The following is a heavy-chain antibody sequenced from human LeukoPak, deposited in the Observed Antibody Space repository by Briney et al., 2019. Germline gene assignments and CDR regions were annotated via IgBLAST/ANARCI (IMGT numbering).Heavy chain of an antibody. J-gene: IGHJ5*02. V-gene: IGHV1-18*01. D-gene: IGHD2-21*01. Sequence: ASVKLSCKASGYTFTSYGISWVRQAPGPGLEWMGWISAYNGNTNYAQKLQGRVTMTTDTSTSTAYMELGSLRSDDTAAYYCARDGGEFSNWFDPWGQGTLVTVSS. CDR3: ARDGGEFSNWFDP. CDR1: GYTFTSYG. CDR2: ISAYNGNT.